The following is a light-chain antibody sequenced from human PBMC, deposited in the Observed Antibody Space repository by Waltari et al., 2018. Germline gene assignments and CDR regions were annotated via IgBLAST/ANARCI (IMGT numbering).Light chain of an antibody. CDR2: WAS. CDR1: QSVFSRSKNKNY. Sequence: DIVMTQSPDSLAVSLGERATINYTSSQSVFSRSKNKNYLVWYQQKPGQPPKLLISWASTRESGVPDRFSGSGSGTDFTLTIISLQAEDVAVYYCQQCYTFPYTFGQGTKLEIK. V-gene: IGKV4-1*01. J-gene: IGKJ2*01. CDR3: QQCYTFPYT.